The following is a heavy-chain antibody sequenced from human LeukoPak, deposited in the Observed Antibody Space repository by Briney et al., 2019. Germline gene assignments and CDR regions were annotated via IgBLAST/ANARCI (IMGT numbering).Heavy chain of an antibody. CDR3: AGSGTAGAFDI. J-gene: IGHJ3*02. D-gene: IGHD1-26*01. Sequence: SETLSLTCTVSGGSISSYYWSWIRQPPGKGLEWIGYIYYSGSTNYNPSLKSRVTISVDTSKNQFSLKLSSVTAADTAVYYCAGSGTAGAFDIWGQGTMFTVSS. CDR2: IYYSGST. CDR1: GGSISSYY. V-gene: IGHV4-59*01.